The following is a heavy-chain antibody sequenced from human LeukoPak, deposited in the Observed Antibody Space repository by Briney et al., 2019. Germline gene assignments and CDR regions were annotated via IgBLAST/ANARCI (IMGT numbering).Heavy chain of an antibody. CDR2: FDPEDGET. CDR1: GYTLTELS. V-gene: IGHV1-24*01. CDR3: ATTGPYYYDSSGGHYFDY. Sequence: GASVKVSCKVSGYTLTELSMHWVRQATGKGLEWVGGFDPEDGETIYAQKFQGRVTMTEDTSTDTAYMEPSSLRSEDTAVYYCATTGPYYYDSSGGHYFDYWGQGTLVTVSS. J-gene: IGHJ4*02. D-gene: IGHD3-22*01.